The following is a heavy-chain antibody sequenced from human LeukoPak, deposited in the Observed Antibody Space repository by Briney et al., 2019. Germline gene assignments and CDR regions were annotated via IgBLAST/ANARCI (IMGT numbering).Heavy chain of an antibody. Sequence: ASVKVSCKASGGTCSSYASSWVRQAPGQGLEWMGRIVPILGIANYAQKFQGRVTITADKSTSTAYMELSSLRSEDTAVYYCAREENYSSSWYNGWFDPWGQGTLVTVSS. V-gene: IGHV1-69*04. J-gene: IGHJ5*02. CDR3: AREENYSSSWYNGWFDP. D-gene: IGHD6-13*01. CDR2: IVPILGIA. CDR1: GGTCSSYA.